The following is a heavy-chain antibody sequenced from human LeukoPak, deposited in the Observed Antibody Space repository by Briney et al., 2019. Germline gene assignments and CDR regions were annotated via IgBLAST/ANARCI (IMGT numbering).Heavy chain of an antibody. J-gene: IGHJ3*02. CDR2: ISYSGST. V-gene: IGHV4-39*07. Sequence: SETLSLTCTVSGGSLSSSSYYWGWVRQPPGRGLEWLGSISYSGSTHYNPSLKRRVTISVDTSKNQFSLRLSSVTAADTAVYYCARDLYSSRTNDAFVIWGQGTMLTISS. D-gene: IGHD6-13*01. CDR3: ARDLYSSRTNDAFVI. CDR1: GGSLSSSSYY.